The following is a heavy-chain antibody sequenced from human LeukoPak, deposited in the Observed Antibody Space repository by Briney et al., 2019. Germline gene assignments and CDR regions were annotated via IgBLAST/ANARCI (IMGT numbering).Heavy chain of an antibody. D-gene: IGHD3-16*01. V-gene: IGHV3-23*01. CDR2: IGSGDT. J-gene: IGHJ4*02. Sequence: GGSLRLSCVASGFIFSSYAMTWVRQAPGKGLEWVSVIGSGDTYYADSVKGRFTISRDNSKNTLYLQMNSLSADDMAVYYCAKKPLGDQPLDYWGQGTLVTVSS. CDR1: GFIFSSYA. CDR3: AKKPLGDQPLDY.